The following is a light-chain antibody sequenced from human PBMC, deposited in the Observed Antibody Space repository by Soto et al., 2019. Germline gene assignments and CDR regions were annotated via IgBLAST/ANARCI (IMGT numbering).Light chain of an antibody. CDR2: DAS. V-gene: IGKV1-33*01. CDR1: QDISNY. Sequence: DIQMTQSPSSLSASVGDRVTITCQASQDISNYLNWYQQKPGKAPKLLIYDASNLETGVPSRFSGSGSGTDFTFTISSLQPEDIATYYCQQYDNRRIISTFGGGTKVEIK. CDR3: QQYDNRRIIST. J-gene: IGKJ4*01.